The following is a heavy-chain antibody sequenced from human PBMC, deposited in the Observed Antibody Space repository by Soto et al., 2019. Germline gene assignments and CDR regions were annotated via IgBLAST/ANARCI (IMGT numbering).Heavy chain of an antibody. CDR1: GYAFTTYS. Sequence: QVHLVQSGGEVKKPGASVKVSCKGSGYAFTTYSITWVRQAPGQGLEWMGWISAHNGNTNYAQKLQGRFTVTRDTSTSTAYMELWSLRSDDTAVYYCARGRYGDYWGQGALVTVSS. D-gene: IGHD1-1*01. CDR3: ARGRYGDY. J-gene: IGHJ4*02. V-gene: IGHV1-18*01. CDR2: ISAHNGNT.